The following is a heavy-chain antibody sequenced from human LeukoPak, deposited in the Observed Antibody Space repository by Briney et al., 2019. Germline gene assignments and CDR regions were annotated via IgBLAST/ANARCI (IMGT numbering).Heavy chain of an antibody. CDR3: ARATLGYCSSTSSPLDY. V-gene: IGHV1-3*01. Sequence: ASVKVSCKASGYTFTAYAIHWVRQAPGQRLEWMGWLNAGNGNTKYSQKFQGRVTITRDTSANTAYMELSSLRTDDTAVYYCARATLGYCSSTSSPLDYWGQGILVTVSS. CDR1: GYTFTAYA. CDR2: LNAGNGNT. J-gene: IGHJ4*02. D-gene: IGHD2-2*01.